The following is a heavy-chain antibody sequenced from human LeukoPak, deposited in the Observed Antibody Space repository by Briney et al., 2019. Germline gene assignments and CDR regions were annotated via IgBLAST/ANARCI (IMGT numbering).Heavy chain of an antibody. D-gene: IGHD3-3*01. CDR3: ARLSYDFWDYYYYMDV. V-gene: IGHV1-8*01. Sequence: ASVKVSCKASGYTFASYDINWVRQATGQGLEWMGWMNPNSGNTGYAQKFQGRVTMTRNTSISTAYMELSSLRSDDTAVYYCARLSYDFWDYYYYMDVWGKGTTVTVSS. CDR2: MNPNSGNT. J-gene: IGHJ6*03. CDR1: GYTFASYD.